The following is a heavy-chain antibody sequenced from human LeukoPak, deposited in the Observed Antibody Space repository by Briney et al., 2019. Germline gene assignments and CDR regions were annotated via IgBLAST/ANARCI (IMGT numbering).Heavy chain of an antibody. J-gene: IGHJ3*02. Sequence: SETLSLTCTVSGGSISSGSYYWSWIRQPAGKRLEWIGHIYRSGSTNYNPSLKSRVTISVDTSKNQFSLKLRSVTAADTAVYYCARINSGRLGAFAIWGQGTMVTVSS. CDR1: GGSISSGSYY. CDR3: ARINSGRLGAFAI. V-gene: IGHV4-61*09. D-gene: IGHD1-26*01. CDR2: IYRSGST.